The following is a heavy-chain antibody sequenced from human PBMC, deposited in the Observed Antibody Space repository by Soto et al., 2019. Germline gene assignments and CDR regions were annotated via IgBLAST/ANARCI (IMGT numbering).Heavy chain of an antibody. CDR3: ARRVSIPYCSSTSCHRGNAFDI. Sequence: ASVKVSCKASGYTFTSYDINWARRATGQGLEWMGWMNPNSGNTGYAQKFQGRVTMTRNTSISTAYMELSSLRSEDTAVYYCARRVSIPYCSSTSCHRGNAFDIWGQGTMVTVSS. V-gene: IGHV1-8*01. CDR2: MNPNSGNT. CDR1: GYTFTSYD. D-gene: IGHD2-2*02. J-gene: IGHJ3*02.